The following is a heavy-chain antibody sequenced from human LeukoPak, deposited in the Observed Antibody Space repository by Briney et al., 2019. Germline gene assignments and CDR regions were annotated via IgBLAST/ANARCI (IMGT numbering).Heavy chain of an antibody. CDR1: GVAISSGNW. V-gene: IGHV4-4*02. D-gene: IGHD1-14*01. CDR3: ARTNPVARNSLDY. Sequence: SETLSLTCTVSGVAISSGNWWSWVRQLPGKGLEWTGDIFHGGSTNSNLSLRSRVTMSEDKSKNQFSLKLSSVTAADTAVYYCARTNPVARNSLDYWGPGTLVTVSS. J-gene: IGHJ4*02. CDR2: IFHGGST.